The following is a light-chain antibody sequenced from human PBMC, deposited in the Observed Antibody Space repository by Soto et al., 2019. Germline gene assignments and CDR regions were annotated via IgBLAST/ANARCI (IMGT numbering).Light chain of an antibody. J-gene: IGLJ1*01. CDR2: EVS. CDR3: SSYAGSNNSPYV. Sequence: QSALTQPPSASGSPGQSVTISCTGTSSDVGGYYYVSWYQQHPGKAPELMIYEVSNRPSGVPDRFSGAKSGNTASLTVSGLEAEDEAEYYCSSYAGSNNSPYVFGTRTKLTVL. CDR1: SSDVGGYYY. V-gene: IGLV2-8*01.